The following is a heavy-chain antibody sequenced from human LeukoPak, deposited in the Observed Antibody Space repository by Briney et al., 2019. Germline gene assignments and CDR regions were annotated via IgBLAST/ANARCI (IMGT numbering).Heavy chain of an antibody. CDR1: GFTFSSYW. Sequence: GGSLRLSCAASGFTFSSYWMSWVRQAPGKGLEWVANIKQDGSEKYYVDSVKGRFTISRDNAKNSLYLQMNSLRAEDTALYYCARSSGGDAFDIWGQGTMVTVSS. D-gene: IGHD6-19*01. V-gene: IGHV3-7*03. J-gene: IGHJ3*02. CDR3: ARSSGGDAFDI. CDR2: IKQDGSEK.